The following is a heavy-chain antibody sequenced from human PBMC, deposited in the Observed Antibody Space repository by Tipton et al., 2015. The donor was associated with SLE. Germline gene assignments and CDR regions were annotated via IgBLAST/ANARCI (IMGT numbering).Heavy chain of an antibody. Sequence: LRLSCTVSGGSISSYYWSWIRQPPGKGLEWIGYIYTSGSTNYNPSLKSRVTISVDTSKNQFSLKLSSVTAADTAVYYCARLVGAQPGAFDIWGQGTMVTVSS. J-gene: IGHJ3*02. D-gene: IGHD1-26*01. CDR2: IYTSGST. CDR1: GGSISSYY. CDR3: ARLVGAQPGAFDI. V-gene: IGHV4-4*09.